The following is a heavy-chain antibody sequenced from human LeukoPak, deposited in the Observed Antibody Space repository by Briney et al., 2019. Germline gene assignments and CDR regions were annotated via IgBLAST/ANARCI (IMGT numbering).Heavy chain of an antibody. Sequence: GGSLRLSCAASGFNFNNYALSWVRQAPGKGLEWVSAVSGGATSTYYSDSVKGRFTISRDNSKNLVYLQMNSLTAEDTAVYYCARTVGNRPDCWGQGTLVTVSS. D-gene: IGHD1-26*01. CDR2: VSGGATST. J-gene: IGHJ4*02. V-gene: IGHV3-23*01. CDR1: GFNFNNYA. CDR3: ARTVGNRPDC.